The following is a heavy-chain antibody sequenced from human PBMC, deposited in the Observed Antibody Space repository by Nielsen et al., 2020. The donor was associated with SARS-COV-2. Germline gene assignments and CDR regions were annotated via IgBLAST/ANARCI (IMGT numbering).Heavy chain of an antibody. CDR3: ARGKPDLTGYYPFDY. D-gene: IGHD3-9*01. CDR2: IYYSGST. CDR1: GGSISSYY. V-gene: IGHV4-59*01. J-gene: IGHJ4*02. Sequence: SETLSLTCTVSGGSISSYYWSWIRQPPGKGLEWIGYIYYSGSTNYNPPLKSRVTISVDTSKNQFSLKLSSVTAADTAVYYCARGKPDLTGYYPFDYWGQGTLVTVSS.